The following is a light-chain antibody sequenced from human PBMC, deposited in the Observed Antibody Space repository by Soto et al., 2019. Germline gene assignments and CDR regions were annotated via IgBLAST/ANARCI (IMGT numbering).Light chain of an antibody. CDR2: NVR. J-gene: IGLJ1*01. CDR3: SSYTSSTFYV. CDR1: SSDIGAYDF. V-gene: IGLV2-14*03. Sequence: QSALTQPASVSGSPGQSITISCTGSSSDIGAYDFVSWYQHHPGKAPKLMIYNVRYRPSGVSSRFSGSKSDNTASLSISELQAEDEADYYCSSYTSSTFYVFGTGTKVTGL.